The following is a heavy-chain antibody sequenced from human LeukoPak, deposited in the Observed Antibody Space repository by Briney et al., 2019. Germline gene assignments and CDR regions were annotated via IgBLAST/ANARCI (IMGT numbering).Heavy chain of an antibody. CDR3: ARDRWELPNVLELDY. CDR1: GFTFSSYW. CDR2: INSDGSST. J-gene: IGHJ4*02. V-gene: IGHV3-74*01. Sequence: GGSLRLSCAASGFTFSSYWMHWVRQAPGKGLVWVSRINSDGSSTSYADSVKGRFTISRDNAKNTLYLQMNSLRAEDTAVYYCARDRWELPNVLELDYWGQGTLVTVSS. D-gene: IGHD1-26*01.